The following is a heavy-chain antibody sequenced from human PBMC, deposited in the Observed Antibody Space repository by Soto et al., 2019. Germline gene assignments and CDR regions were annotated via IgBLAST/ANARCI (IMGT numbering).Heavy chain of an antibody. CDR1: GVSVNSSTW. J-gene: IGHJ4*02. CDR2: IYHSGSV. V-gene: IGHV4-4*02. CDR3: VSSPVANLGVVSIPYYFDW. Sequence: SETLSLTCAVSGVSVNSSTWWSWVRQPPGKGLEWIAEIYHSGSVIYNPSLRSRVILAIDWSKNQFSLTLTSVNAADTAVYYCVSSPVANLGVVSIPYYFDWCGPRTLVTVSS. D-gene: IGHD3-3*01.